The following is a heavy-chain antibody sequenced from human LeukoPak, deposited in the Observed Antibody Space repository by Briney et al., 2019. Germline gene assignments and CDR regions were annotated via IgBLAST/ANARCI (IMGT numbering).Heavy chain of an antibody. V-gene: IGHV1-69*13. J-gene: IGHJ3*02. CDR3: ARSEVVVITTSAFDI. Sequence: VKVSCKASGGTFSSYAISWVRQAPGQGLEWMGGIIPIFGTANYAQKFQGRVTITADESTSTAYMELSSLRSEDTAVYYCARSEVVVITTSAFDIWGQGTMVTVSS. D-gene: IGHD3-22*01. CDR2: IIPIFGTA. CDR1: GGTFSSYA.